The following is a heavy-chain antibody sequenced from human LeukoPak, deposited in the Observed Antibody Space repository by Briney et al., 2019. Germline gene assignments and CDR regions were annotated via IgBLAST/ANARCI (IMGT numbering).Heavy chain of an antibody. CDR1: GGSISSSGYY. Sequence: PSETLSLTCTVSGGSISSSGYYWGWIRQPPGKGLEWIGSIYYSGSTYYNPSLKSRVTISVDTSKNQFSLKLSSVTAADTAVYYCATNIVVVPAASLDPGDYWGQGTLVTVSS. J-gene: IGHJ4*02. CDR2: IYYSGST. D-gene: IGHD2-2*01. CDR3: ATNIVVVPAASLDPGDY. V-gene: IGHV4-39*01.